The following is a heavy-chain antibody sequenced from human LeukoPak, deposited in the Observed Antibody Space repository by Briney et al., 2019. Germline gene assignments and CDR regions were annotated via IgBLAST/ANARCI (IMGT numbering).Heavy chain of an antibody. CDR2: ISSSSSYI. J-gene: IGHJ4*02. CDR1: GFTFSSYS. V-gene: IGHV3-21*01. CDR3: AREKFDYFDY. Sequence: GGSLRLSRAASGFTFSSYSMNWVRQAPGKGLEWVSSISSSSSYIYYADSVKGRFTISRDNAKNSLYLQMNSLRAEDTAVYYCAREKFDYFDYWGQGTLVTVSS.